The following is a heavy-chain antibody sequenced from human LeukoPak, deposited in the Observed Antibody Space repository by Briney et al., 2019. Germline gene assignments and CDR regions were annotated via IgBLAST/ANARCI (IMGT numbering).Heavy chain of an antibody. D-gene: IGHD3-10*01. CDR1: GFTFTIDW. CDR2: IKQDVRDK. Sequence: GGSLRLSCAAPGFTFTIDWISWGRQALGEGLEWGSSIKQDVRDKYYLDSLKGRFTLSRDNAQSSLFLHMNSLRDADTGVYYCAKDGFRGDYWGQGTLVTVSS. CDR3: AKDGFRGDY. V-gene: IGHV3-7*01. J-gene: IGHJ4*02.